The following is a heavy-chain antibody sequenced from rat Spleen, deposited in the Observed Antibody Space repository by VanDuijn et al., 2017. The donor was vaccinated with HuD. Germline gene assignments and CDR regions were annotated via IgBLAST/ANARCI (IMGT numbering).Heavy chain of an antibody. CDR1: GFTFSDYN. J-gene: IGHJ2*01. Sequence: EVQLVESGGGLVQPGRSLKLSCAASGFTFSDYNMAWVRQAPKKGLEWVATIIYDGSSTYYPDSVKGRFTISRDNAKSTLYLQMNSLMSEDTATYYCTRGGDIHRFDYWGQGVMVTVSS. V-gene: IGHV5S10*01. CDR2: IIYDGSST. CDR3: TRGGDIHRFDY. D-gene: IGHD2-7*01.